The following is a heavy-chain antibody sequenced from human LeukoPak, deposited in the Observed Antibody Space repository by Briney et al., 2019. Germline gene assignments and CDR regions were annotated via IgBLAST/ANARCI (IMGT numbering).Heavy chain of an antibody. V-gene: IGHV1-18*01. D-gene: IGHD6-19*01. CDR3: AREKDAVAGIVDY. CDR1: GYTFKNYG. CDR2: MNPYNGNT. Sequence: ASVKVSCKASGYTFKNYGINWVRQAPGQGLEWMGWMNPYNGNTIYAQNLQGRVTMTTDTSTSTAYLDLRSLTSDDTAVYNCAREKDAVAGIVDYWGQGTLVTVSS. J-gene: IGHJ4*02.